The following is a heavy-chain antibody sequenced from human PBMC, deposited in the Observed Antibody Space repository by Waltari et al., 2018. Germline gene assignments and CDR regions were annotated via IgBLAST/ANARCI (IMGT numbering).Heavy chain of an antibody. CDR3: ARGRGFIWFGTHFDY. V-gene: IGHV4-34*01. J-gene: IGHJ4*02. D-gene: IGHD3-10*01. CDR2: INHSGRT. CDR1: GGSFSGYY. Sequence: QVQLQQWGAGLLKPSETLSLTCAVYGGSFSGYYWSWIRQPPGKGLEWIGEINHSGRTNYNPSLKGRVTISVDTSKNQFSLKLSSVTAADTAVYYCARGRGFIWFGTHFDYWGQGTLVTVSS.